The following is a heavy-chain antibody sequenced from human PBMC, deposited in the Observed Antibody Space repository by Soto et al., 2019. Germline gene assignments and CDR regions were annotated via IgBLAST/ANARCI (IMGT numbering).Heavy chain of an antibody. D-gene: IGHD3-9*01. V-gene: IGHV1-69*13. CDR2: IIPIFGTA. Sequence: ASVKVSCKASGGTFSSYAISWVRQAPGQRLEWMGGIIPIFGTANYAQKFQGRVTITADESTSTAYMELSSLRSEDTAVYYCARDAKGYYDILTGYRPSYYFDYWGQGTLVTVSS. J-gene: IGHJ4*02. CDR1: GGTFSSYA. CDR3: ARDAKGYYDILTGYRPSYYFDY.